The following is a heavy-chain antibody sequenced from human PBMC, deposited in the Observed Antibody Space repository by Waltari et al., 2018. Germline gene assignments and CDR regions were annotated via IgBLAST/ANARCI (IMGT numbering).Heavy chain of an antibody. Sequence: EVQLLASGGGLVQPGGSLRLSCAASGFTFTNYARTCVRQAPGKGLEWVSFISGSGGSTYYADSVKGRFTISRDNSKKALYLQMNSLRGEDTAVYYCANLGAAMRVYSFDGLDVWGQGTTVTVSS. CDR3: ANLGAAMRVYSFDGLDV. D-gene: IGHD2-2*01. CDR2: ISGSGGST. J-gene: IGHJ6*02. CDR1: GFTFTNYA. V-gene: IGHV3-23*01.